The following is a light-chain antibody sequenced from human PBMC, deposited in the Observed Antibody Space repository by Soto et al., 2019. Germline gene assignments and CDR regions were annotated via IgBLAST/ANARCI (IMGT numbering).Light chain of an antibody. CDR2: EVT. V-gene: IGLV2-14*01. CDR1: NSDIGAYDY. CDR3: GSYASATLI. J-gene: IGLJ2*01. Sequence: QSALTQPASVSGSPGQSITISCTGSNSDIGAYDYVSWYQQHPGKPPTLLIYEVTFHPSGVPNRFSGSKSGNTATLTISGLLTEDEADYYCGSYASATLIFGGGTKVTVL.